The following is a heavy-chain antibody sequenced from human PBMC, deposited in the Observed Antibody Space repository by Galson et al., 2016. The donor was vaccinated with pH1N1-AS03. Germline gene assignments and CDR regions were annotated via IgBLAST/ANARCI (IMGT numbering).Heavy chain of an antibody. D-gene: IGHD3-10*01. Sequence: TLSLTCTVSRGSFGGAYWTWIRQPPGKGLEWIGEIIIGRGIPPTYSPSLKRRVTISIDTSKNQLSLKLRSVTAADTGVYYCARRPTGIDYWGQGTQVTVSS. CDR3: ARRPTGIDY. CDR1: RGSFGGAY. V-gene: IGHV4-34*12. J-gene: IGHJ4*02. CDR2: IIIGRGIPP.